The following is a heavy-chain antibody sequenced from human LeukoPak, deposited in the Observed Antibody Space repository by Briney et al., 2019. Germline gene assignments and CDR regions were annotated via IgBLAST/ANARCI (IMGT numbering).Heavy chain of an antibody. CDR2: INHSGST. V-gene: IGHV4-34*01. CDR1: GGSFSGYY. CDR3: ARGQIYYYGSGSYPPYYYYGMDV. J-gene: IGHJ6*02. Sequence: SETLSLTCAVYGGSFSGYYWSWIRQPPGKGLEWIGEINHSGSTNYNPSLKSRITISVDTSKNQFSLKLSSVTAADTAVYYCARGQIYYYGSGSYPPYYYYGMDVWGQGTTVTVSS. D-gene: IGHD3-10*01.